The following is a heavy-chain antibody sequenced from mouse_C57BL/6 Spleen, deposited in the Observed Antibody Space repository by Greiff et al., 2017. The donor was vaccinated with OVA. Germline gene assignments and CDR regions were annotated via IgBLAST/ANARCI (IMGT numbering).Heavy chain of an antibody. J-gene: IGHJ2*01. CDR3: RVYGNYVDY. CDR2: IDPSDSYT. CDR1: GYTFTSYW. Sequence: QVQLQHPGAELVMPGASVKLSCKASGYTFTSYWMHWVKQRPGQGLEWIGEIDPSDSYTNYNQKFKGKSTLTVDKSSSTAYMQLSSLTSEDSAVYYCRVYGNYVDYWGQGTTLTVSS. D-gene: IGHD2-1*01. V-gene: IGHV1-69*01.